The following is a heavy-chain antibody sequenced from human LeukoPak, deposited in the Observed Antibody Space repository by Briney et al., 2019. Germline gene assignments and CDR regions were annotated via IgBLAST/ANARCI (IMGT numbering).Heavy chain of an antibody. Sequence: PGGSLRLSCAASGFTFSSYAMHWVRQAPGKGLEYVSAISSNGGSTYYANSVKGRFTISRDNSKNTLYLQMGSLRAEDMAVYYCARSPLETGGAFDIWGQGTMVTVSS. CDR3: ARSPLETGGAFDI. CDR1: GFTFSSYA. J-gene: IGHJ3*02. CDR2: ISSNGGST. D-gene: IGHD5-24*01. V-gene: IGHV3-64*01.